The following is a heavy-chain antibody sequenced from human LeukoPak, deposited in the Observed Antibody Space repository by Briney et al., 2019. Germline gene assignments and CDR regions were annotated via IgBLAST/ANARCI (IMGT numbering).Heavy chain of an antibody. CDR1: GGTFSSYA. Sequence: GSPVKVSCRASGGTFSSYAISWVRQAPGQGLEWMGGIIPIFGTANYAQKFQGRVTITTDESTSTAYMELSSLRSEDTAVYYCARGLKQLVLFGYYYYYMDVWGKGTTVTVSS. CDR2: IIPIFGTA. V-gene: IGHV1-69*05. CDR3: ARGLKQLVLFGYYYYYMDV. J-gene: IGHJ6*03. D-gene: IGHD6-6*01.